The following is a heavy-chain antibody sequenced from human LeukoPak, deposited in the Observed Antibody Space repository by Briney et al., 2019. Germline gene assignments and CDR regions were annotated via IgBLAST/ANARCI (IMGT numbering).Heavy chain of an antibody. V-gene: IGHV3-7*03. CDR1: GFTFSGYW. Sequence: GGSLRLSCAASGFTFSGYWMSWVRQTPEKGLEWVANIKQDGSELYYVDSVKGRFTISRDNAENSLYLQMNSLRADDTAVYYCARGGATAGTKYNWFDPWGQGTLVTVSS. CDR2: IKQDGSEL. J-gene: IGHJ5*02. CDR3: ARGGATAGTKYNWFDP. D-gene: IGHD6-13*01.